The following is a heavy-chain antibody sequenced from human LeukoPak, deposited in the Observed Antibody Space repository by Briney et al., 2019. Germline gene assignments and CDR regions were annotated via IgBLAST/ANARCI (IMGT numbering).Heavy chain of an antibody. V-gene: IGHV5-51*03. CDR3: ARTADGYNYEDAFDI. CDR2: IYPGDSDT. D-gene: IGHD5-24*01. CDR1: GYSFTNYW. Sequence: GASVKVSCKGSGYSFTNYWIGWVRQMPGKGLEWMGIIYPGDSDTRYSPSFQGQVTISADKSISTAYLQWSSLKASDTAMYYCARTADGYNYEDAFDIWGQGTMVTVSS. J-gene: IGHJ3*02.